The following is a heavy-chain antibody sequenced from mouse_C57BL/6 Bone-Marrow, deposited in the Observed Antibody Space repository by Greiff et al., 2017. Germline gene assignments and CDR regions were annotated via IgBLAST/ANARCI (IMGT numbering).Heavy chain of an antibody. CDR3: ARGQCGPYYFDG. J-gene: IGHJ1*03. V-gene: IGHV5S21*01. CDR2: ISPGGDYT. D-gene: IGHD6-1*01. Sequence: EVQRLESGAGLVKPGASLKLSCAASGFTFSSYSMTWVRQTPGKRLEWVAYISPGGDYTNYDDTLKGRSTMSGDNSWNTLYMQMRSLKSEDTAMYYCARGQCGPYYFDGWGKGTTLTVSS. CDR1: GFTFSSYS.